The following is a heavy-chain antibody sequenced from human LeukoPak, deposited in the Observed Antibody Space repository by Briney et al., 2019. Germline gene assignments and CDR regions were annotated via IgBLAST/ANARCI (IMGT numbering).Heavy chain of an antibody. Sequence: GGSLRLSCAASGFTFSSYGMHWVRQAPGKGLEWVAFIRYDGSNKYYADSVKGRFTISRDNSKNTLYLQMNSLRAEDTAVYYCAKDRGYYYDSSGYSISYYMDVWGKGTTVTVSS. J-gene: IGHJ6*03. CDR2: IRYDGSNK. D-gene: IGHD3-22*01. CDR1: GFTFSSYG. CDR3: AKDRGYYYDSSGYSISYYMDV. V-gene: IGHV3-30*02.